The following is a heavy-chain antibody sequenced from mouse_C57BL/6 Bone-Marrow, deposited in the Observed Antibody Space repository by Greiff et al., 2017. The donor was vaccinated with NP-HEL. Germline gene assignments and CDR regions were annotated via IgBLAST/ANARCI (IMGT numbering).Heavy chain of an antibody. CDR2: IRSKSNNYAT. D-gene: IGHD2-5*01. CDR3: VRQLSYYSTLYAMDY. CDR1: GFSFNTYA. V-gene: IGHV10-1*01. J-gene: IGHJ4*01. Sequence: GGGLVQPKGSLKLSCAASGFSFNTYAMNWVRQAPGKGLEWVARIRSKSNNYATYYADSVKDRFTISRDDSESMLYLQMNNLKTEDTAMYYCVRQLSYYSTLYAMDYWGQGTSVTVSS.